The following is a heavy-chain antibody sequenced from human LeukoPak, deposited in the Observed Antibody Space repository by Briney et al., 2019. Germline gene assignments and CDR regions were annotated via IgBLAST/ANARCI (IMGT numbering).Heavy chain of an antibody. D-gene: IGHD2-2*01. J-gene: IGHJ4*02. CDR1: GYTFTGYY. CDR2: INPNSGGT. CDR3: ARAFTGLRLVPAASPFDY. Sequence: GASVKVSCKASGYTFTGYYMHWVRQAPGQGLEWMGWINPNSGGTNYAQKLQGRVTMTTDTSTSTAYMELRSLRSDDTAVYYCARAFTGLRLVPAASPFDYWGQGTLVTVSS. V-gene: IGHV1-2*02.